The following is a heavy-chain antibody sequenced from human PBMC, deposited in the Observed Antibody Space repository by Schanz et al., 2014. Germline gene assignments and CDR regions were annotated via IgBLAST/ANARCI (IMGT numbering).Heavy chain of an antibody. J-gene: IGHJ4*02. CDR3: AKYRGYYRVSGSYREREY. Sequence: VQVVQSGGGLVQPGGSLRLSCLASGFAFSSYGMNWLRQAPGKGLEWVSVIGVDGTTTYYADSVKGRFTISRDNSKNTLYLQMNSLRPEDTAVYYCAKYRGYYRVSGSYREREYWGQGTLVTVSS. V-gene: IGHV3-23*04. CDR2: IGVDGTTT. CDR1: GFAFSSYG. D-gene: IGHD3-10*01.